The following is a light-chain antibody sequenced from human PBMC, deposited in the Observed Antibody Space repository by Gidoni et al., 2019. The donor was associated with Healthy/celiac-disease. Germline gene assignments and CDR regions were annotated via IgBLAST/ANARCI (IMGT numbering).Light chain of an antibody. CDR1: SSDVGGYNY. V-gene: IGLV2-14*03. CDR2: DVS. Sequence: QSALTQPASVSGSPGQSITISCTGTSSDVGGYNYVSWYQQHPGKAPKFMIYDVSNRPSGVSNRFSGSKSGNTASRTISGLQAEDEADYYCSSYTSSSTLYVFGTGTKVTVL. J-gene: IGLJ1*01. CDR3: SSYTSSSTLYV.